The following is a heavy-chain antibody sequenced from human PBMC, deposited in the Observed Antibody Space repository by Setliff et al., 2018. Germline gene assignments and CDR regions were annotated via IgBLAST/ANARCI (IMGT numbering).Heavy chain of an antibody. Sequence: GGSLRLSCAASGFTFSTYWMSWVRQAPGKGLEWVANINQYGSEKYYVDSVKGRFTISRDNAKKSLDLQMNSLRVDDTAVYYCARPGRSNYWDSFDYWGQGILVT. CDR3: ARPGRSNYWDSFDY. V-gene: IGHV3-7*01. D-gene: IGHD3-10*01. J-gene: IGHJ4*02. CDR1: GFTFSTYW. CDR2: INQYGSEK.